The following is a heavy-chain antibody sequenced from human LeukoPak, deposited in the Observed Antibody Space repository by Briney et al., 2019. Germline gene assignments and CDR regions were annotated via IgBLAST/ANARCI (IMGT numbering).Heavy chain of an antibody. V-gene: IGHV1-46*01. J-gene: IGHJ4*02. Sequence: ASVKVSCKASGYNFTTYSIHWVRQAPGQGLEYMGIINPGSGGTSYAERFKGRVTMTRDLSTSTVYMQLNSLTSEDTAQYFCARRSRQLFDSWGQGTLVTVSS. CDR3: ARRSRQLFDS. CDR2: INPGSGGT. CDR1: GYNFTTYS. D-gene: IGHD1-1*01.